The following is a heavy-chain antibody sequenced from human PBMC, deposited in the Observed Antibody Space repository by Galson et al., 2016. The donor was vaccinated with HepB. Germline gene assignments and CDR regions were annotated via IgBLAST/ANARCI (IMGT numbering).Heavy chain of an antibody. CDR2: MYHSGMT. V-gene: IGHV4-39*07. D-gene: IGHD3-9*01. CDR3: ARETGILTGYLDC. J-gene: IGHJ4*02. Sequence: SETLSLTCTVSGGSISRSGYYWGWIRQSPGKGLEWIGSMYHSGMTYRNPSLKSRVTISVDTSKNQFSLRLKSVTAADAAVYYCARETGILTGYLDCWGQGILVAVSS. CDR1: GGSISRSGYY.